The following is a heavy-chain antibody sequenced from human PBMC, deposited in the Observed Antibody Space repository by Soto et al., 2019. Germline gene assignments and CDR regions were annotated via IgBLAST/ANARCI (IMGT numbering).Heavy chain of an antibody. Sequence: QVHLVQSGAEVKKPGSSVKVSCKASGGTFSTSGISWVRQAPGQGLEWVGRIVPLLGTANYAQRFQGRVTITADESTSTAYMELSSLRSEDTAVYDCAREYSSGWSGYWGQGTLVAVSS. J-gene: IGHJ4*02. CDR1: GGTFSTSG. CDR2: IVPLLGTA. CDR3: AREYSSGWSGY. V-gene: IGHV1-69*01. D-gene: IGHD6-19*01.